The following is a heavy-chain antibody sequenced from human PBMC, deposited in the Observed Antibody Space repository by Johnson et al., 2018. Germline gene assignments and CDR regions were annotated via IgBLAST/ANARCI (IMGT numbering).Heavy chain of an antibody. J-gene: IGHJ6*03. Sequence: VQLVQSGGGLIQPGGYLRLSCAASGFSVNSNYMTWVRQAPGKGLEWVSVVYSGGSTYYADSVQGRFTISIDNAKNTMYLQMNSLRAEDTAVYYCARGPDPRKDHYYYMDVWGKGTTVTVSS. CDR3: ARGPDPRKDHYYYMDV. CDR2: VYSGGST. V-gene: IGHV3-53*01. CDR1: GFSVNSNY.